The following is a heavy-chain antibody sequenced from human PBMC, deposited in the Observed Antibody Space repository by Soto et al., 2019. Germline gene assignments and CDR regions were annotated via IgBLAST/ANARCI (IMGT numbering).Heavy chain of an antibody. CDR3: VRESDRTLALDM. CDR2: INPNSGGT. J-gene: IGHJ3*02. V-gene: IGHV1-2*04. CDR1: GYIFIDYY. Sequence: ASVKVSCKASGYIFIDYYIHWVRQAPGQGLEWMGWINPNSGGTGYAQKFQGWVTLTRDTSIGTAYMVLSSLKSDDTAVYYCVRESDRTLALDMWSQGTMVTVSS.